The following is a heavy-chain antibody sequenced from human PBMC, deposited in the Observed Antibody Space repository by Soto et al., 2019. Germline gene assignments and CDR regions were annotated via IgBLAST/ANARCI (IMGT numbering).Heavy chain of an antibody. CDR3: ARGFDLQYVMDV. V-gene: IGHV1-24*01. CDR2: FDPEDGET. D-gene: IGHD3-10*01. CDR1: GYTLTELS. Sequence: ASVKVSCKVSGYTLTELSMHWVRQAPGKGLEWMGGFDPEDGETIYAQKFQGRVTMTEDTSTDTAYMELSSLRSEDTAVYFCARGFDLQYVMDVWGQGTTVTVSS. J-gene: IGHJ6*02.